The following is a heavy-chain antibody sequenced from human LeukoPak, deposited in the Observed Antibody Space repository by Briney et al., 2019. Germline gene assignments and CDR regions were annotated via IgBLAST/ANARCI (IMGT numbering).Heavy chain of an antibody. J-gene: IGHJ6*03. Sequence: GGSLRLSCAASGFTLSSYSMNWVRQAPGKGLEWVSSISRSSAYIYYADSVKGRFTISRDNAKNSLYLQMNSLRAEDTAVYYCARGLQLRFLGGPGNYYYYYMDVRGKGTTVTVSS. CDR2: ISRSSAYI. CDR1: GFTLSSYS. D-gene: IGHD3-3*01. CDR3: ARGLQLRFLGGPGNYYYYYMDV. V-gene: IGHV3-21*01.